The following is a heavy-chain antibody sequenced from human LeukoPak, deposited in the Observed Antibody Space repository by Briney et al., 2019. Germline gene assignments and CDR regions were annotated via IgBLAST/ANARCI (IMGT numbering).Heavy chain of an antibody. CDR2: LSRRGGTI. D-gene: IGHD3-3*01. J-gene: IGHJ4*02. Sequence: GGSLRLSCAASGFTFSDYYMAWIRQAPGKGLECISYLSRRGGTIYYADSVKGRFTISRDNSKNTLYLQMNSLRAEDTAVYYCAREGSTDFWSAYSVYYFDYWGQGTLVTVSS. V-gene: IGHV3-11*04. CDR3: AREGSTDFWSAYSVYYFDY. CDR1: GFTFSDYY.